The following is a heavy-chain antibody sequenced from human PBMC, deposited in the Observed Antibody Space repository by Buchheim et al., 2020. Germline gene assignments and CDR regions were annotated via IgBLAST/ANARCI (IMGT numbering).Heavy chain of an antibody. CDR3: ATMGGDY. D-gene: IGHD2-8*01. V-gene: IGHV3-7*01. CDR2: IKEDGSEK. CDR1: GFSFYRYW. J-gene: IGHJ4*02. Sequence: EVQLVESGGGLVQRGGSLRLSCAASGFSFYRYWMTWVRQAPGKGLEWVANIKEDGSEKNYVESVKGRFTISRDTAKNSLYLQRNSLRVEDTAVYYCATMGGDYWGQGTL.